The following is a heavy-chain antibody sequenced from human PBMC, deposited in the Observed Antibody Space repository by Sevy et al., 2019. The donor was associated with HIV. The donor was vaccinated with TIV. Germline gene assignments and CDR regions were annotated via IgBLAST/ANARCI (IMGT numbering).Heavy chain of an antibody. CDR1: GYTFISYY. CDR2: MNPNSGNT. Sequence: ASVKVSCKASGYTFISYYINWVRQATGQGLEWMGWMNPNSGNTGYAQKFQGRVTMTRNTSISTAYMELSSLRSEDTAVYYCARGGRKVTMVRGALNYYYYGMDVWGQGTTVTVSS. CDR3: ARGGRKVTMVRGALNYYYYGMDV. D-gene: IGHD3-10*01. J-gene: IGHJ6*02. V-gene: IGHV1-8*01.